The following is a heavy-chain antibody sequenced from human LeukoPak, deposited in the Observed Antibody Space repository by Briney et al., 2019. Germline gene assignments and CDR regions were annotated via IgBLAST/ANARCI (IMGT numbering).Heavy chain of an antibody. Sequence: ASVKVSCKASGYTFTGYYMHWVRQAPGQGLEWMGWISAYNGNTNYAQKLQGRVTMTTDTSTSTAYMELRSLRSDDTAVYYCARDHGTIFAFDYWGQGTLVTVSS. CDR1: GYTFTGYY. CDR2: ISAYNGNT. D-gene: IGHD3-3*01. CDR3: ARDHGTIFAFDY. J-gene: IGHJ4*02. V-gene: IGHV1-18*04.